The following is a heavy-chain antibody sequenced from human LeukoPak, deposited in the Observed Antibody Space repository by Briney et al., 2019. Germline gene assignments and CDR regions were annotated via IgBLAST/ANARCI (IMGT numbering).Heavy chain of an antibody. CDR1: GFTFSRLW. CDR2: INEDGSEA. CDR3: AGREWLRQERTGYYAFDA. J-gene: IGHJ5*02. V-gene: IGHV3-7*01. Sequence: GGSLRLSCAASGFTFSRLWMRWAGQAPEKGLEWVANINEDGSEAYYVDSVKGRFTISRDKPKTSASLQRNSLRAEDTALYCCAGREWLRQERTGYYAFDAWGQGTLVTVSS. D-gene: IGHD1-26*01.